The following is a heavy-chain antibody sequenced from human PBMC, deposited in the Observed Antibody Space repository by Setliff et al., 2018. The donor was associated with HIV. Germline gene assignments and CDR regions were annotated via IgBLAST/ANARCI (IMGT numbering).Heavy chain of an antibody. V-gene: IGHV4-38-2*02. CDR3: ARDGSRTTGATGYYYGLDV. D-gene: IGHD1-1*01. CDR2: IYHSGDT. J-gene: IGHJ6*02. Sequence: SETLSLTCTVSGYSIGNDYYWGWIRQPPGKGLEWIASIYHSGDTYYNPSLKSRVTISVDTSKNQFSLRLSSVTAADTAVYYCARDGSRTTGATGYYYGLDVWGQGTTVTVSS. CDR1: GYSIGNDYY.